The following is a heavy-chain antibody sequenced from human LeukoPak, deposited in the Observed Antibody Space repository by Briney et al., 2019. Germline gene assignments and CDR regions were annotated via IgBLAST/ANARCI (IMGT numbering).Heavy chain of an antibody. CDR2: IYYSGST. CDR3: ARSGGTLTWVFVY. V-gene: IGHV4-61*03. J-gene: IGHJ4*02. D-gene: IGHD7-27*01. CDR1: GGSISSGGYS. Sequence: SETLSLTCAVSGGSISSGGYSWSWIRQPPGKGLEWIGYIYYSGSTNNNPSLKSRVTISVDTSKNHFSLKLSSVTAADTAVYYCARSGGTLTWVFVYWGQGTLVTVSS.